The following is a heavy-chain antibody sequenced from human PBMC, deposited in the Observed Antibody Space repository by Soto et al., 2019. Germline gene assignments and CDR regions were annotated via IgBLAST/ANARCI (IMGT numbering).Heavy chain of an antibody. CDR2: IKQDGSEK. CDR1: GFTFSTNW. J-gene: IGHJ5*02. Sequence: GESLKISCAASGFTFSTNWMSWVRQAPEKGLEWVANIKQDGSEKHYVDSVKGRFTISRDNAKNSLFLQMNSLRAEDTAVYFCASGGVTLWFDPWGQGTLVTVSS. V-gene: IGHV3-7*05. D-gene: IGHD3-3*01. CDR3: ASGGVTLWFDP.